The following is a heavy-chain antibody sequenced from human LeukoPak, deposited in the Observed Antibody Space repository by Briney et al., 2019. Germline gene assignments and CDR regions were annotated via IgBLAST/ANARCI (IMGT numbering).Heavy chain of an antibody. Sequence: GGSLRLSCAASGFTFSVYNMNWVRQAPGKGLEWVSSISSSSNFIYYADSVKGRFTISRDNAKNSLYLQMNSLRAEDTAVYYCARVLGSGSYLSFDYWGQGTPVTVSS. CDR2: ISSSSNFI. V-gene: IGHV3-21*01. CDR1: GFTFSVYN. J-gene: IGHJ4*02. CDR3: ARVLGSGSYLSFDY. D-gene: IGHD1-26*01.